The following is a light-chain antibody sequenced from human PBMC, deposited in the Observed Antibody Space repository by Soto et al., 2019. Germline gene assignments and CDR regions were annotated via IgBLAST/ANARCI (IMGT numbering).Light chain of an antibody. CDR1: QSVSSSY. V-gene: IGKV3-20*01. J-gene: IGKJ2*01. CDR2: GAS. CDR3: QQCGIAPYT. Sequence: EIVLTQSPGTLSLSPGERATLSCRASQSVSSSYLAWYQQKPGQAPRLLIYGASSRATGIPDRFSGSGSGTDLSLLISRLEPEDFAVYYCQQCGIAPYTFGQGTKLEIK.